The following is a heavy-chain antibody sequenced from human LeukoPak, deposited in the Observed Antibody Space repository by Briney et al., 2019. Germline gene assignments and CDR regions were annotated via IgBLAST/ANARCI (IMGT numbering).Heavy chain of an antibody. J-gene: IGHJ4*02. V-gene: IGHV3-21*01. D-gene: IGHD6-19*01. CDR3: ARDGSAWSRDY. CDR1: GFTFSSYA. CDR2: ISYSGSP. Sequence: GGSLRLSCAASGFTFSSYAMSWVRQAPGKGLEWVSTISYSGSPYYTESVTGRFTISRDNAKDSVYLPMNSLRVEDTALYYCARDGSAWSRDYWGQGTLVTVSS.